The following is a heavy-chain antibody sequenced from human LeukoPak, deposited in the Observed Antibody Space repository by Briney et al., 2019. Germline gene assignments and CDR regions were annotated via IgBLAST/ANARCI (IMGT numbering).Heavy chain of an antibody. Sequence: GGSLRPSCAASGFTFSSYGMSWVRQAPGKGLEWVSAISGSGGSTYYADSVKGRFTISRDNAKNSLYLQMNSLRAEDTAVYYCARDYGGSSPFDYWGQGTLVTVSS. CDR3: ARDYGGSSPFDY. CDR2: ISGSGGST. CDR1: GFTFSSYG. V-gene: IGHV3-23*01. D-gene: IGHD4-23*01. J-gene: IGHJ4*02.